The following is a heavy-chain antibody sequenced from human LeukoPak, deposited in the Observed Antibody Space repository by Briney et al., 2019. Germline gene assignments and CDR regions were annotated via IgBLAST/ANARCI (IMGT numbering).Heavy chain of an antibody. J-gene: IGHJ4*02. CDR2: IKSKTDGGTT. CDR1: GFTFSNAW. D-gene: IGHD3-22*01. Sequence: PGGSLRLSRAASGFTFSNAWMSWVRQAPGKGLEWVGRIKSKTDGGTTDYAAPVKGRFTISRDDSKNTLYLQMNSLKTEDTAVYYCTTVDYYDSSGGRDYWGQGTLVTVSS. CDR3: TTVDYYDSSGGRDY. V-gene: IGHV3-15*01.